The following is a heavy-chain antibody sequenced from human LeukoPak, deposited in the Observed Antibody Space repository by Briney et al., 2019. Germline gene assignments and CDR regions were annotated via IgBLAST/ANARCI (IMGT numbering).Heavy chain of an antibody. CDR3: ARDSIGATVTTGFDY. Sequence: SSETLSLTCAVSGGSISSSNWWSWVRQPPGKGLEWIGEIYHSGSTNYNPSLKSRVTISVDKSKNQFSLKLTSVTAADTAVYYCARDSIGATVTTGFDYWGQGTLVTVSS. CDR2: IYHSGST. D-gene: IGHD4-11*01. V-gene: IGHV4-4*02. J-gene: IGHJ4*02. CDR1: GGSISSSNW.